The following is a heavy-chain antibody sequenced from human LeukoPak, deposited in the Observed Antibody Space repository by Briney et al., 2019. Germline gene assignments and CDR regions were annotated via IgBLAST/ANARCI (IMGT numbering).Heavy chain of an antibody. Sequence: GGSLRLSCAASGFTSSSYNMNWVRQAPGKGLEWVSSTTSSSSYIYYADSVKGRFTISRDNAKNSLYLQMDSLRAEDTAVYYCARDPYSGSYSPAVYYYYMDVWGKGTTVTVSS. V-gene: IGHV3-21*06. CDR2: TTSSSSYI. CDR3: ARDPYSGSYSPAVYYYYMDV. J-gene: IGHJ6*03. D-gene: IGHD1-26*01. CDR1: GFTSSSYN.